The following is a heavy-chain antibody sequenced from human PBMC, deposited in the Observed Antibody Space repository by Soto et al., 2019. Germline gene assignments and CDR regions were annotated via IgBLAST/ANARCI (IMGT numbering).Heavy chain of an antibody. CDR1: GFTFSSYG. V-gene: IGHV3-30*18. CDR2: ISYDGSNK. CDR3: AKGRLGYCSSTSCYVDAFDI. J-gene: IGHJ3*02. Sequence: QVQLVESGGGVVQPGRSLRLSCAASGFTFSSYGMHWVRQAPGKGLEWVAVISYDGSNKYYADSVKGRFTISRDNSKNTLYLQMNSLRAEDTAVYYCAKGRLGYCSSTSCYVDAFDIWGQGTMVTVSS. D-gene: IGHD2-2*01.